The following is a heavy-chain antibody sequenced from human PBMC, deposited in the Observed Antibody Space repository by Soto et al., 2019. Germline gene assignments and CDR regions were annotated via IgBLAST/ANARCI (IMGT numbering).Heavy chain of an antibody. J-gene: IGHJ1*01. CDR2: MYNSGST. CDR1: GGSISSGDYY. V-gene: IGHV4-30-4*01. D-gene: IGHD4-17*01. CDR3: ARAPPSTMTRPEYFQH. Sequence: SETLSLTCTVSGGSISSGDYYWSWIRQPPGKGLEWIGYMYNSGSTDYNPSLKSRVTISVDTSKNQFSLKLSSVTAADTAVYYCARAPPSTMTRPEYFQHWGQGTLITVSS.